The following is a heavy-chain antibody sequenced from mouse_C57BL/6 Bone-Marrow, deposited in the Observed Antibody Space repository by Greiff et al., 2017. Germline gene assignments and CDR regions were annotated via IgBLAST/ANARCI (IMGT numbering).Heavy chain of an antibody. J-gene: IGHJ2*01. CDR3: ARSGPYYYGSSYGGYFDY. CDR1: GYTFTSYG. CDR2: IYPRSGNT. D-gene: IGHD1-1*01. Sequence: VQRVESGAELARPGASVKLSCKASGYTFTSYGISWVKQRTGQGLEWIGEIYPRSGNTYYNEKFKGKATLTADKSSSTAYMELRSLTSEDSAVYFCARSGPYYYGSSYGGYFDYWGQGTTLTVSS. V-gene: IGHV1-81*01.